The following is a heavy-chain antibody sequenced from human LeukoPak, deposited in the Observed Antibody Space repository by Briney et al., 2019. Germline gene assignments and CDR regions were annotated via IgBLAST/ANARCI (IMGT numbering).Heavy chain of an antibody. J-gene: IGHJ6*03. Sequence: GASVKVSCKASGYTFTSYGISWVRQAPGQGLEWMGWISAYNGNTNYAQKLQGRVTMTTDTSTSTAYMELRSLRSDDTAVYYCARRIAADYYYYYYMDVWGKGTTVTVSS. D-gene: IGHD6-13*01. V-gene: IGHV1-18*01. CDR3: ARRIAADYYYYYYMDV. CDR2: ISAYNGNT. CDR1: GYTFTSYG.